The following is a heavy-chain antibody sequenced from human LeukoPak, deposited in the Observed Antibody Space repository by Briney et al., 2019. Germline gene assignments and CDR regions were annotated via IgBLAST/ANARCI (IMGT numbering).Heavy chain of an antibody. CDR1: GGTFSSYA. CDR2: IIPIFGTA. CDR3: ARARGWYDAFDI. Sequence: SVKVSCKASGGTFSSYAISWVRQAPGQGLEWMGGIIPIFGTANYAQKFQGRVTITADESTSTAYMELSSLRSEDTAVYYCARARGWYDAFDIWGQGTMVTVFS. V-gene: IGHV1-69*13. D-gene: IGHD6-19*01. J-gene: IGHJ3*02.